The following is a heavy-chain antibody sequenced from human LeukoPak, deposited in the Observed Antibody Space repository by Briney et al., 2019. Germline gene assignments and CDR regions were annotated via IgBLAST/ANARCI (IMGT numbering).Heavy chain of an antibody. D-gene: IGHD2-2*01. CDR1: GGTFSSSG. Sequence: GASVKVSCKASGGTFSSSGISWVRQAPEQGLEWMGGIIPMIGTPNYAQKFQGRVTITADESTSTAYMELSSLRSEDTAVYYCASHCSSTSCYADYYYMDVWGKGTTVTVSS. CDR2: IIPMIGTP. CDR3: ASHCSSTSCYADYYYMDV. J-gene: IGHJ6*03. V-gene: IGHV1-69*13.